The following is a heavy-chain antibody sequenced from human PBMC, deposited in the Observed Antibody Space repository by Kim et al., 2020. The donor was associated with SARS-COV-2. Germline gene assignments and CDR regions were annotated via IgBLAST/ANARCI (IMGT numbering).Heavy chain of an antibody. J-gene: IGHJ4*02. Sequence: GGSLRLSCAASGFTFSSNYMSWVRQAPGKGLEWVSLIYSAGSPSYADSVKGRFSISRDNSMNTLYLQMNSLRAEDTAVYYCARSNSAAGRNFDYWGQGTLVTVSS. CDR2: IYSAGSP. CDR1: GFTFSSNY. V-gene: IGHV3-66*01. D-gene: IGHD2-15*01. CDR3: ARSNSAAGRNFDY.